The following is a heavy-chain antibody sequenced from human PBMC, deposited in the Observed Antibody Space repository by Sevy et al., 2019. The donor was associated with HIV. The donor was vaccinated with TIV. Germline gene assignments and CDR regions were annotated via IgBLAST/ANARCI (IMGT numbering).Heavy chain of an antibody. J-gene: IGHJ4*02. CDR1: GFTFSDYH. Sequence: GGSLRLSCAASGFTFSDYHMNWVRQAPGKGLEWVSSISGRSSYIHYADSVRGRFTISRDNAKNSLYLQMNSLRVDDTAVYFCARDGGCSSTSCLLYFDSWGQGALVTVSS. V-gene: IGHV3-21*01. CDR2: ISGRSSYI. CDR3: ARDGGCSSTSCLLYFDS. D-gene: IGHD2-2*01.